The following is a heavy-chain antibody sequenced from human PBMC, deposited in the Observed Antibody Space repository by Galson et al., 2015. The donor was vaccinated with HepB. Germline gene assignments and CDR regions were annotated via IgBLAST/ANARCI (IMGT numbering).Heavy chain of an antibody. CDR1: GFNFGDYY. V-gene: IGHV3-11*01. Sequence: SLRLSCAASGFNFGDYYMSWIRQAPGKGPEWVSYISSSGKTSYYADSVKGRFTISRDNTKNSLYVQMDSLRAEDTAVYFCARLKISYFENNGYHLDYWGQGALVTVSS. CDR2: ISSSGKTS. D-gene: IGHD3-22*01. CDR3: ARLKISYFENNGYHLDY. J-gene: IGHJ4*02.